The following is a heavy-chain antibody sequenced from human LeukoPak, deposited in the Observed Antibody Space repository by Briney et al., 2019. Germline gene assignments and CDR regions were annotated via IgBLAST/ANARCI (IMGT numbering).Heavy chain of an antibody. D-gene: IGHD3-22*01. Sequence: GGSLRLSCAASGFTFSNYAMNWVRQAPGKGLEWVSGISANGDTTYYVDSVRGRFTISRDNSKNSVFLQMNSLRDADTAVYYCVKDFWPARDGGGYYPPFEYWGEGTLVTVSS. CDR3: VKDFWPARDGGGYYPPFEY. J-gene: IGHJ4*02. CDR1: GFTFSNYA. V-gene: IGHV3-23*01. CDR2: ISANGDTT.